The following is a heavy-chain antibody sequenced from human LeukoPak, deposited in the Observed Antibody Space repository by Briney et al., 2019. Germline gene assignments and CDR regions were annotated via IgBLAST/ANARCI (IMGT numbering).Heavy chain of an antibody. D-gene: IGHD3-3*01. CDR1: GYTLTSYD. J-gene: IGHJ5*02. CDR3: ARGQSYDFWSGSGP. Sequence: ASVKVSCKASGYTLTSYDINWVRQATGQGLEWMGWMKPNSGNTGYAQKFQGRVTMTRNTSISTAYMELSSLRSEDTAVYYCARGQSYDFWSGSGPWGQGTLVTVSS. CDR2: MKPNSGNT. V-gene: IGHV1-8*01.